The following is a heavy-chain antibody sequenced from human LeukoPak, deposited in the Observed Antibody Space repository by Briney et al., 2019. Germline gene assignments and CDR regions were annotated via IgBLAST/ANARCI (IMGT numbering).Heavy chain of an antibody. CDR1: GFTFSSYA. J-gene: IGHJ4*02. D-gene: IGHD3-22*01. CDR2: ISGSGGST. Sequence: GGSLRLSCAASGFTFSSYAMSWVRQAPGKGLEWVSAISGSGGSTYYADSVKGRFTISRDNAKNSLYLQMNSLRAEDTAVYYCARKLYYYDSSGYIDWGQGTLVTVSS. CDR3: ARKLYYYDSSGYID. V-gene: IGHV3-23*01.